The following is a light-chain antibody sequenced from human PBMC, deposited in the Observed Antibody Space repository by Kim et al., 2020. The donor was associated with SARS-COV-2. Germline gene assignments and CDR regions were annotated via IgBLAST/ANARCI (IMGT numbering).Light chain of an antibody. CDR3: AAWDDSLNGVV. CDR2: SNN. CDR1: SSNIGSNT. Sequence: SELTQPPSSSVTPGQRVTISCSGSSSNIGSNTVNWYQQLPGTAPKLLIYSNNQRPSGVPDRFSGSKSGTSASLAISGLLSEDEADYYCAAWDDSLNGVVFGGGTQLTVL. V-gene: IGLV1-44*01. J-gene: IGLJ2*01.